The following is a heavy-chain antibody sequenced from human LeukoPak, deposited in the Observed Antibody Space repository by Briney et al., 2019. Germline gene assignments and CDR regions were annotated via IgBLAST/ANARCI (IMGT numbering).Heavy chain of an antibody. Sequence: PGGSLRLSCAASGFTFDEYGMIWVRQAPGKGLEWVSGINWNGDSTGYADSVKGRFTISRDNAKNSLYLQMNSLRADDTAFYYCPRKVRFLEWLLVAPLDYWGQGSLVTVSS. J-gene: IGHJ4*02. V-gene: IGHV3-20*04. CDR2: INWNGDST. CDR3: PRKVRFLEWLLVAPLDY. CDR1: GFTFDEYG. D-gene: IGHD3-3*01.